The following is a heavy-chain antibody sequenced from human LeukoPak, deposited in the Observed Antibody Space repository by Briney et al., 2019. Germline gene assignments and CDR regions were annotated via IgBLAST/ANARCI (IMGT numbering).Heavy chain of an antibody. Sequence: SETLSLTCTVSGGSISSYCWSWIRQPPGKGLEWIGYIYYSGSTNYNPSLKSRVTISVDTSKNQLSLKLRSVTAADTAVYYCARGGRDGYTLYPLDYWGQGTLVTVSS. CDR3: ARGGRDGYTLYPLDY. CDR1: GGSISSYC. J-gene: IGHJ4*02. D-gene: IGHD5-24*01. V-gene: IGHV4-59*08. CDR2: IYYSGST.